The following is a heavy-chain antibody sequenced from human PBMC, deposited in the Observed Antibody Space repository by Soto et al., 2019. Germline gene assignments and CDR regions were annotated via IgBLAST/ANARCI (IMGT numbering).Heavy chain of an antibody. Sequence: QVQLVESGGGVVQPGRSLRLSCAASGFTFSSYGMHWVRQAPGKGLEWVAVIWYDGSNKYYADSVKGRFTITRDNSKHAPSRQMNGLGAEDTALYYRATGPRPGTSRDYGMDVWGQGTTVPVPS. CDR3: ATGPRPGTSRDYGMDV. CDR1: GFTFSSYG. V-gene: IGHV3-33*01. J-gene: IGHJ6*02. CDR2: IWYDGSNK. D-gene: IGHD2-2*01.